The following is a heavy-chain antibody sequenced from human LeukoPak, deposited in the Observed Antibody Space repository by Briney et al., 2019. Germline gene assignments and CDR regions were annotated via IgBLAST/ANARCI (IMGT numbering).Heavy chain of an antibody. CDR1: GFTFSSYA. Sequence: GGSLRLSCAASGFTFSSYAMSWVRQAPGKGLEWVSTISGSGGSTYYADSVKGRFTISRDNSKNTLYLQMNSLRAEDTAVYYCAKVLEGAWCPFDYWGQGTLVTVSS. V-gene: IGHV3-23*01. CDR3: AKVLEGAWCPFDY. J-gene: IGHJ4*02. CDR2: ISGSGGST. D-gene: IGHD2-8*01.